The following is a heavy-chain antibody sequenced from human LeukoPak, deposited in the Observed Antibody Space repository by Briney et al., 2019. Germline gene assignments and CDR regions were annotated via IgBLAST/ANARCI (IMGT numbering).Heavy chain of an antibody. V-gene: IGHV3-43*01. CDR2: ISWDGGST. D-gene: IGHD2-2*01. CDR3: AKDILEGGDVVVPAAPGDY. CDR1: GFTFDDYT. Sequence: GGSLRLSCAASGFTFDDYTMHWVRQAPGKGLEWVSLISWDGGSTYYADSVKGRFTISRDNSKNSLYLQMNSLRTEDTALYYCAKDILEGGDVVVPAAPGDYWGQGTLVTVSS. J-gene: IGHJ4*02.